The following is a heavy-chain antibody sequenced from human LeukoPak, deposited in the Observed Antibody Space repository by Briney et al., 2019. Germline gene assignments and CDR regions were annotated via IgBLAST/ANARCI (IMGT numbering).Heavy chain of an antibody. CDR1: GYSISSGYY. CDR2: IYHSGST. Sequence: SETLSLTCAVSGYSISSGYYWGWIRQPPGKGLEWIGSIYHSGSTYYNPSLKSRVTISVDTSKNQFSLKLGSVTAADTAVYYCARRDTYYDFWSGYHNWFDPWGQGTLVTVSS. V-gene: IGHV4-38-2*01. CDR3: ARRDTYYDFWSGYHNWFDP. J-gene: IGHJ5*02. D-gene: IGHD3-3*01.